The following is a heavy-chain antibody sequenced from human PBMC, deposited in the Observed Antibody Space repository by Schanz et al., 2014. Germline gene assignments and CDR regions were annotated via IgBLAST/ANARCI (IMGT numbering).Heavy chain of an antibody. J-gene: IGHJ4*02. CDR3: ARANYRRKRNFDY. V-gene: IGHV3-33*01. D-gene: IGHD3-10*01. CDR1: GFTFSSYG. Sequence: QVQLVESGGGVVQFGRSLRLSCVASGFTFSSYGMHWVRQAPGKGLEWVAVIWYDENNKNYADSVKGRFTMSRDNSKNTLYRQMNTLRADDTAVDYCARANYRRKRNFDYWGQGTLVTGSS. CDR2: IWYDENNK.